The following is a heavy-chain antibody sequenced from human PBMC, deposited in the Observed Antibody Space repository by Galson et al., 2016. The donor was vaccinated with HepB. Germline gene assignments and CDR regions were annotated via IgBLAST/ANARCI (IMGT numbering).Heavy chain of an antibody. D-gene: IGHD3-3*01. CDR3: VRDSREWVPFNHYGLDV. Sequence: SLRLSCAASGFSFSTYSMNWVRQPPGKGLEWVSPISRNSDYIYYADSVKGRFTISRDNVENSLYLQMNSLRAEDTALYYCVRDSREWVPFNHYGLDVWGQGTTVTVSS. J-gene: IGHJ6*02. V-gene: IGHV3-21*01. CDR1: GFSFSTYS. CDR2: ISRNSDYI.